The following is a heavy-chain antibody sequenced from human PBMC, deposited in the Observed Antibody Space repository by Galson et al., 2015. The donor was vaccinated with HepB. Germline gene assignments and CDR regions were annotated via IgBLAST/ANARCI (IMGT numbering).Heavy chain of an antibody. V-gene: IGHV3-48*02. CDR2: ISSSSSTI. CDR3: ARDSIRRGSGSFNV. Sequence: SLRLSCAASGFTFSSYSMNWVRQAPGKGPEWVSYISSSSSTIYYADSVKGRFTISRDNAKNSLYLQMNSLRDEDTAVYYCARDSIRRGSGSFNVWGQGTTVTVSS. CDR1: GFTFSSYS. D-gene: IGHD3-10*01. J-gene: IGHJ6*02.